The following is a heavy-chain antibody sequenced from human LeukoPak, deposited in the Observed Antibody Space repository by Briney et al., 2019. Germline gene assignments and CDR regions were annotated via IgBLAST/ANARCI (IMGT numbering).Heavy chain of an antibody. CDR2: INPSGGST. CDR3: ARDLHHRGYYDTSGPYGS. D-gene: IGHD3-22*01. Sequence: ASVKVSCKASGYTFTRYDIHWVRQAPGQGLECMGIINPSGGSTSYAQKFQGRVTMTRDTSTSTVYMELSSLRSEDTAVYYCARDLHHRGYYDTSGPYGSWGQGTLVTVSS. J-gene: IGHJ3*01. V-gene: IGHV1-46*01. CDR1: GYTFTRYD.